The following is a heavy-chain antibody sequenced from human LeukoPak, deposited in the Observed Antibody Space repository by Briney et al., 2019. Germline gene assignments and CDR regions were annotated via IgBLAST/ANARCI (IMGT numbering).Heavy chain of an antibody. V-gene: IGHV1-2*02. J-gene: IGHJ1*01. CDR2: INPNSGGT. CDR1: GYTFTDYY. CDR3: ARGIAPVAAAGVFQH. D-gene: IGHD6-13*01. Sequence: GATVKISCKASGYTFTDYYMHWVQQAPGQGLEWMGWINPNSGGTNYAQKFQGRVTMTRDTSISTAYMELSRLRSDDTAVYYCARGIAPVAAAGVFQHWGQGTLVTVSS.